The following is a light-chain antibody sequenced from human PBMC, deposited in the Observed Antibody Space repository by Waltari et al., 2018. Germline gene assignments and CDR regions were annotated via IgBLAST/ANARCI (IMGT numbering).Light chain of an antibody. J-gene: IGLJ3*02. CDR2: SNY. V-gene: IGLV1-44*01. CDR3: AAWDDSLNGWV. CDR1: SSNLGKNT. Sequence: QSVLTQPPSASGTPGQRVSISCSGRSSNLGKNTINWYQQVPGRAPKPLIYSNYQRPSGVPDRFSGSKSGTSGSLAISGLQSEDEADYYCAAWDDSLNGWVFGGGTKLTVL.